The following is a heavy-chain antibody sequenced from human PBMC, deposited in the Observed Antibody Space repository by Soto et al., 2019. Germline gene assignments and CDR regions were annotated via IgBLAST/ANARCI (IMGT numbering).Heavy chain of an antibody. D-gene: IGHD6-6*01. CDR2: IYHSGRT. J-gene: IGHJ4*02. CDR3: ARDRSNSPDYFDY. V-gene: IGHV4-30-4*01. Sequence: KASETLSLTCTVSGGSISSDDYYWTWIRQPPGKGLEWIGYIYHSGRTSYNPSLDSRITISMDTSKNQFSLKLSSVSAADTAVYYCARDRSNSPDYFDYWGQGALVTVSS. CDR1: GGSISSDDYY.